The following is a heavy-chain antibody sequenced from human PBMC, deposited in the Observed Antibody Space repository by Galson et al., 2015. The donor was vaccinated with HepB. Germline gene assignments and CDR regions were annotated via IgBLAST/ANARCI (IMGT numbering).Heavy chain of an antibody. CDR3: AKGGRRCSGGSCYSRLVYYFYYYIDV. J-gene: IGHJ6*03. V-gene: IGHV3-23*01. CDR1: GFTFNNYA. D-gene: IGHD2-15*01. CDR2: VSGNGAGT. Sequence: SLRLSCAASGFTFNNYAMSWVRKAPGKGLEWVSGVSGNGAGTNYADSVRGRFTVSRDNSKNTFYLHMNSLRAEDTAVYYCAKGGRRCSGGSCYSRLVYYFYYYIDVWGKGTTVTVSS.